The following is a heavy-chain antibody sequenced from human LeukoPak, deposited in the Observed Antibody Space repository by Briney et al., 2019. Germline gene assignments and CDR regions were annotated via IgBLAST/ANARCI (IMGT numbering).Heavy chain of an antibody. CDR2: IYPGDSDT. V-gene: IGHV5-51*01. CDR1: RYSFASSG. CDR3: ERYRTLYGVYGCSDP. Sequence: PGGSLRLSRNGSRYSFASSGMGCVRQMPGKGLEWMGIIYPGDSDTRYSPSFQGQVTISAGKSISNAYLKWRSLKASDTAMYYCERYRTLYGVYGCSDPWRRGTLVTVSS. J-gene: IGHJ5*02. D-gene: IGHD4-17*01.